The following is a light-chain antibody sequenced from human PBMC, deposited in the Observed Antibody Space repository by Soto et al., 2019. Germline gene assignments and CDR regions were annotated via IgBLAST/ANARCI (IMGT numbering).Light chain of an antibody. Sequence: IVLTQSPGTLSLSPGERATLSCRASQSISATLLAWYQQRPGQAPRLLFYGSSSRATGIPARFSCSGSGTDFPLTISRVEPEDFAVFYWQHYGSSPLTFGGGTKVEIK. CDR1: QSISATL. J-gene: IGKJ4*01. CDR2: GSS. V-gene: IGKV3-20*01. CDR3: QHYGSSPLT.